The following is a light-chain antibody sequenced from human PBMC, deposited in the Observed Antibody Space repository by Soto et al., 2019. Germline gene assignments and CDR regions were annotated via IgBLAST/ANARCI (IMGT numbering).Light chain of an antibody. CDR3: GSWDSSLSDYV. V-gene: IGLV1-51*01. CDR2: DDN. Sequence: QSVLTHPPSVSPAPGHKVTISCSGSSSNIGGNSVSWYQQLPGTAPKLLIYDDNKRPSGIPDRFSGSKSGTSATLGITGFQTGDEADYYCGSWDSSLSDYVFGTGTKVTAL. J-gene: IGLJ1*01. CDR1: SSNIGGNS.